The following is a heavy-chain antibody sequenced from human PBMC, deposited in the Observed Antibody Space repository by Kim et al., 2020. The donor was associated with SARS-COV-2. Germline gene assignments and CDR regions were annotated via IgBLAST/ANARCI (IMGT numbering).Heavy chain of an antibody. V-gene: IGHV4-31*03. Sequence: SETLSLTCTVSGGSISSGGYYWSWIRQHPGKGLEWIGYIYYSGSTNYNPSLKSRVTISVDTSKNQFSLKLSSVTAADTAVYYCASSAHFTSFDYWGQGTLVTVSS. CDR1: GGSISSGGYY. CDR2: IYYSGST. J-gene: IGHJ4*02. CDR3: ASSAHFTSFDY. D-gene: IGHD3-16*01.